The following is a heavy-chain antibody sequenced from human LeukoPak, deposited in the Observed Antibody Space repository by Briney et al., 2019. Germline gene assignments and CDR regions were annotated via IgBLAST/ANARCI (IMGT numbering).Heavy chain of an antibody. Sequence: ASVKVSCKASGYTFTGYYMHWVRQAPGQGPDWVGWINPNSGGTKYAQNFQGRVTLTTDTSINTAYMELSSLRSDDTAVYYCAREGRNGYNEGYFDYWGQGTLVTVSS. D-gene: IGHD5-24*01. CDR2: INPNSGGT. CDR3: AREGRNGYNEGYFDY. J-gene: IGHJ4*02. CDR1: GYTFTGYY. V-gene: IGHV1-2*02.